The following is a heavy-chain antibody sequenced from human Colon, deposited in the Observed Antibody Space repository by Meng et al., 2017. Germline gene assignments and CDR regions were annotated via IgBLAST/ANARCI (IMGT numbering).Heavy chain of an antibody. CDR2: INADGSGK. V-gene: IGHV3-7*01. D-gene: IGHD3/OR15-3a*01. J-gene: IGHJ4*02. CDR3: TRVSLHDFPDN. CDR1: GFTFRDFW. Sequence: ESLKISCAASGFTFRDFWMNWVRQVPGKGLEWVANINADGSGKFYVDSVEGRFTISRDNARNSLSLQMDSLRADDTALYYYTRVSLHDFPDNWGQGTLVTVSS.